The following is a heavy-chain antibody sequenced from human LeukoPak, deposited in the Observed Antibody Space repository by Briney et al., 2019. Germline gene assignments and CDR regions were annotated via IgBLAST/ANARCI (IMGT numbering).Heavy chain of an antibody. CDR2: ISAYNGNT. J-gene: IGHJ6*02. Sequence: ASVKVSCKASGGTFSSYAISWVRQAPGQGLEWMGWISAYNGNTNYAQKLQGRVIMTTDTSTSTAYMELRSLRSDDTAVYYCARVWVRGPSYYYYYGMDVWGQGTTVTVSS. D-gene: IGHD3-10*01. CDR3: ARVWVRGPSYYYYYGMDV. CDR1: GGTFSSYA. V-gene: IGHV1-18*01.